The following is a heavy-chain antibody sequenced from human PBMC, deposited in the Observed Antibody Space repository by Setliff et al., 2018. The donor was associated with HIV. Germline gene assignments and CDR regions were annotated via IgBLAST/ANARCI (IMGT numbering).Heavy chain of an antibody. D-gene: IGHD3-3*01. CDR1: GYTFTNYY. CDR2: INPSVGST. CDR3: AREGPLYDFWSGYIDY. Sequence: GASVKVSCKTSGYTFTNYYVHWVRQAPGQGLEWMGIINPSVGSTIYAQKFQDRVTMTRDTSTGTVYMELSSLRSEDTAVYYCAREGPLYDFWSGYIDYWGQGILVTVSS. J-gene: IGHJ4*02. V-gene: IGHV1-46*01.